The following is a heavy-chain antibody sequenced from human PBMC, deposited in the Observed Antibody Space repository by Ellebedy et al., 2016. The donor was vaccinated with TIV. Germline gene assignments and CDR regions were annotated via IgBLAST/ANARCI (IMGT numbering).Heavy chain of an antibody. CDR1: GFTFDSYA. Sequence: GGSLRLXCAASGFTFDSYAMNWVRQAPGKGLEWVSGITGGGSNTYYADSVRGRFTISRDNSRNSLSLQMNSLRVEDTAVYYCAKTRYGSGWYYFAYWGQGALVTVSS. CDR3: AKTRYGSGWYYFAY. V-gene: IGHV3-23*01. J-gene: IGHJ4*02. CDR2: ITGGGSNT. D-gene: IGHD6-19*01.